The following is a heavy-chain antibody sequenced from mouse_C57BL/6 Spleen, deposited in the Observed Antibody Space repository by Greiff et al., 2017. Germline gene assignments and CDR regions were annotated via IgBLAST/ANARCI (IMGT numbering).Heavy chain of an antibody. J-gene: IGHJ4*01. CDR3: ATPEPYYAMDY. CDR1: GFTFSDYG. CDR2: ISSGSSTI. Sequence: EVQLVESGGGLVKPGGSLKLSCAASGFTFSDYGMHWVRQAPEKGLEWVAYISSGSSTIYYADTVKGRFTISRDNAKNTLFLQMTSLRSEDTAMYYCATPEPYYAMDYWGQGTSVTVSS. V-gene: IGHV5-17*01.